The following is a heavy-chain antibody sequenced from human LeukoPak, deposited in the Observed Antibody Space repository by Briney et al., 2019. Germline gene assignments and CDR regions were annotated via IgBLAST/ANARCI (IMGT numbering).Heavy chain of an antibody. J-gene: IGHJ5*02. V-gene: IGHV6-1*01. D-gene: IGHD6-19*01. CDR2: TYYRSKWYN. CDR3: ARTEELVSSGWYWIKRDWFDP. Sequence: SQTLSLTCAISGDSVSSNSAAWNWIRQSPSRGLEWLGRTYYRSKWYNDYAVSVKSRITINPDTSKNQFSLQLNSVTPEDTAVYYCARTEELVSSGWYWIKRDWFDPWGQGTLVTVSS. CDR1: GDSVSSNSAA.